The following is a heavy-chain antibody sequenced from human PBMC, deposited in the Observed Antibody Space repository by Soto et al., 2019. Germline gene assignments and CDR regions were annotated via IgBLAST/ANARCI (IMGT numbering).Heavy chain of an antibody. CDR1: GFPFSGSA. Sequence: PGGSLRLSCASSGFPFSGSAMHWVRQASGKGLEWVGRIRSKANSYATAYAASVKGRFTISRDDSKNTAYLQMNSLKTEDTAVYYCTRGVDTAMVTIPLYGYYYYMDVWGKGTTVTVSS. V-gene: IGHV3-73*01. J-gene: IGHJ6*03. CDR3: TRGVDTAMVTIPLYGYYYYMDV. D-gene: IGHD5-18*01. CDR2: IRSKANSYAT.